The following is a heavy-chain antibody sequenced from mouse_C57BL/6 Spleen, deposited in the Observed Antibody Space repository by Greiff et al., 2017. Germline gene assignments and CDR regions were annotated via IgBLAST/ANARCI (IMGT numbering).Heavy chain of an antibody. CDR3: ANYYGSSYAMDY. D-gene: IGHD1-1*01. Sequence: EVQLQQSGGGLVKPGGSLKLSCAASGFTFSSYAMSWVRQTPEKRLEWVATISDGGSYTYYPDNVKGRFTISRDNAKNNLYLQMSHLKSEDTAMYYCANYYGSSYAMDYWGQGTSVTVSS. V-gene: IGHV5-4*01. J-gene: IGHJ4*01. CDR2: ISDGGSYT. CDR1: GFTFSSYA.